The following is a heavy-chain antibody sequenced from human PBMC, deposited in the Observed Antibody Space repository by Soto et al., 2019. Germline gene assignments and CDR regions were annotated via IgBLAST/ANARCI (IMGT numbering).Heavy chain of an antibody. CDR2: ISAYNGNT. V-gene: IGHV1-18*01. D-gene: IGHD1-26*01. CDR1: GYTFTSYG. J-gene: IGHJ6*02. CDR3: AREGVGGALVLYYYGMDV. Sequence: ASVKVSCKASGYTFTSYGIGWVRQAPGQGLEWMGWISAYNGNTNYAQKLQGRVTMTTDTSTSTAYMELRSLRSDDTAVYYCAREGVGGALVLYYYGMDVWGQGTTVTVSS.